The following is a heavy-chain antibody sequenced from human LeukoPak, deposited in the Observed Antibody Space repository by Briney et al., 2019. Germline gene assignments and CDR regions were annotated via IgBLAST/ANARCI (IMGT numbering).Heavy chain of an antibody. J-gene: IGHJ6*01. CDR1: GYRFTSYW. D-gene: IGHD2-2*01. CDR2: INPGDSDT. V-gene: IGHV5-51*01. CDR3: ARHPDCTRTSCYVDYYGMDV. Sequence: PGESLKISCKGSGYRFTSYWIGWVRQMPGKGLEWMGIINPGDSDTRYSPSFQGQVTISADKSISTAYLQWSSLKASDTAMYYCARHPDCTRTSCYVDYYGMDVWGQGTTVTVSS.